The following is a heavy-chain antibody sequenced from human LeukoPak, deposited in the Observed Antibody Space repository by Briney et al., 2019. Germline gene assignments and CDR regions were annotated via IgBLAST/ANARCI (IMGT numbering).Heavy chain of an antibody. D-gene: IGHD2-2*01. Sequence: PGGSLRLSCAASGFTFSSYWMYWVRQAPGKGPVWVARINTDGSSLNYADSVKGRFTISRDNAKNTLYLQMNSLRAEDTAVYYCERVPDYWGQGTLVTVSS. CDR2: INTDGSSL. CDR1: GFTFSSYW. V-gene: IGHV3-74*01. J-gene: IGHJ4*02. CDR3: ERVPDY.